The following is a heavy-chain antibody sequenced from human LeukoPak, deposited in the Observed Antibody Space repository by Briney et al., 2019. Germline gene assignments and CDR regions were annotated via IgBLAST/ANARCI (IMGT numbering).Heavy chain of an antibody. D-gene: IGHD6-13*01. V-gene: IGHV1-2*02. Sequence: WASVKVSCKASGYTFTGYYMHWVRQAPGQGLEWMGWINPNSGGTNYAQKFQGRVTMTRDTSISTAYMELSRLRSDDTAVYYCARVGIAAAGTNYYYYYMDVWGKGTTVTISS. CDR1: GYTFTGYY. CDR3: ARVGIAAAGTNYYYYYMDV. J-gene: IGHJ6*03. CDR2: INPNSGGT.